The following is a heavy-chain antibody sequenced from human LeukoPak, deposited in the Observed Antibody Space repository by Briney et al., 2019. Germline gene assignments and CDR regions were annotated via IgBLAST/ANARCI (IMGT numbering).Heavy chain of an antibody. CDR2: IKQDGTEK. CDR1: GLTFRNYW. D-gene: IGHD6-19*01. V-gene: IGHV3-7*01. CDR3: ARHSVWCLDS. J-gene: IGHJ4*02. Sequence: GGSLRLSCAASGLTFRNYWMTWVRQAPGKGLEWVANIKQDGTEKYYVDSVKGRFTISRDNATASLYLQMNSLRAEDTAVYCCARHSVWCLDSWGKGPLDTVPT.